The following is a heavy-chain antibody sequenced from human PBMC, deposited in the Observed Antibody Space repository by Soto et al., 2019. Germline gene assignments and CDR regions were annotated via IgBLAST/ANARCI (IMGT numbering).Heavy chain of an antibody. Sequence: SETLSLTCTVSGGSVSSGSYYWSWIRQPPGKGLECIGYIYYSGSTNYNPSLKSRVTISVDTSKNQFSLKLSSVTAADTAVYYCARQVGGWAPWYFDYWGQGTLVTVS. CDR2: IYYSGST. J-gene: IGHJ4*02. CDR1: GGSVSSGSYY. V-gene: IGHV4-61*01. D-gene: IGHD6-19*01. CDR3: ARQVGGWAPWYFDY.